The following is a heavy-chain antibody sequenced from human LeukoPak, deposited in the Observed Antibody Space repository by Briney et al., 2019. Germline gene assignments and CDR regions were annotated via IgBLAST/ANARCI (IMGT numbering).Heavy chain of an antibody. J-gene: IGHJ4*02. CDR2: IWYDGSNK. CDR3: ARAPTSYYYFDY. Sequence: PGLSLRLSCAASGFTFSSYGMHWVRQAPGKGLEWVAVIWYDGSNKYYADSVKGRFTISRDNSKNTLYLQMNSLRAEDTAVYYCARAPTSYYYFDYWGQGTLVTVSS. V-gene: IGHV3-33*01. D-gene: IGHD1-26*01. CDR1: GFTFSSYG.